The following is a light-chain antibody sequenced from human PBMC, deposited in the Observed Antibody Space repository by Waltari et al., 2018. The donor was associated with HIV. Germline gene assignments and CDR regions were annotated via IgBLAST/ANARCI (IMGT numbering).Light chain of an antibody. CDR3: FSAADNNLGV. CDR1: GLAKRY. Sequence: SYELTQPSSVSVSPGQTARITCSGDGLAKRYVRWFQQKPGQAPVLVIYKHIERPSGIPERFSGSSSGTTVTLTISGAQVEDEADYYCFSAADNNLGVFGGGTKVTVL. V-gene: IGLV3-27*01. CDR2: KHI. J-gene: IGLJ3*02.